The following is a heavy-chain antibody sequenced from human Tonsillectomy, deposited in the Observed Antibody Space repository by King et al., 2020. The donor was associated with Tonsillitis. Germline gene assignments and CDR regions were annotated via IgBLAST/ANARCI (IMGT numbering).Heavy chain of an antibody. D-gene: IGHD6-13*01. CDR1: GASFSGNY. Sequence: VQLQQWGAGLLKPSETLSLTSTVYGASFSGNYWSWIRQPPGKGLEWIGGINHSGSTNYNPSLKSRVSISLDTSKNQFSLNLTSVTAADTAVYYCARGRGLYSSRYYRPYFDYWGQGNLVIVSS. CDR3: ARGRGLYSSRYYRPYFDY. CDR2: INHSGST. V-gene: IGHV4-34*01. J-gene: IGHJ4*02.